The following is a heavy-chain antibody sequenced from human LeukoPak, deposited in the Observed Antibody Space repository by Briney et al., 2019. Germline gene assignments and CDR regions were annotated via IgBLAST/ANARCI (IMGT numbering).Heavy chain of an antibody. D-gene: IGHD2-2*01. Sequence: PGESLKISCKGSGYSFSSYWIGWVRQMPGKGLEWMGIIYPGHSDTKYSPSFQGQVTVSADRSINTAYLQWSSLKTSDTAMYYCARFKVDDCTSSNCYSHGFDFWSQGTLVTVSS. CDR2: IYPGHSDT. CDR1: GYSFSSYW. J-gene: IGHJ4*02. V-gene: IGHV5-51*01. CDR3: ARFKVDDCTSSNCYSHGFDF.